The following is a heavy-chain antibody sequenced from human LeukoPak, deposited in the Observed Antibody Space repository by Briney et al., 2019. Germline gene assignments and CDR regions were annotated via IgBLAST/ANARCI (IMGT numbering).Heavy chain of an antibody. D-gene: IGHD2-2*01. CDR2: ISSSSYI. CDR1: GFTFSSYS. J-gene: IGHJ4*02. CDR3: AKESLRVVPSATFDY. Sequence: GGSLRLSCAASGFTFSSYSMNWVRQAPGKGLEWVSSISSSSYIYYADSVKGPFTISRNNAKNSLYLQMNSLRAEDTAVYYCAKESLRVVPSATFDYWGQGTLVTVSS. V-gene: IGHV3-21*04.